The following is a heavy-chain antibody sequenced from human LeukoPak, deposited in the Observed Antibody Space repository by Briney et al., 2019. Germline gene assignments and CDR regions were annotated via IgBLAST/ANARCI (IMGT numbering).Heavy chain of an antibody. Sequence: ASVKVSRKASGYTFTTYYMHWVRQAPGQGLDWMGIINPSGGSTIYAQKFLGRVTMTRDTSTNTVYMDLSSLRSDDTAVYYCARGGMGIQLWSFDDWGQGTPVTVSS. CDR1: GYTFTTYY. D-gene: IGHD5-18*01. J-gene: IGHJ4*02. V-gene: IGHV1-46*01. CDR3: ARGGMGIQLWSFDD. CDR2: INPSGGST.